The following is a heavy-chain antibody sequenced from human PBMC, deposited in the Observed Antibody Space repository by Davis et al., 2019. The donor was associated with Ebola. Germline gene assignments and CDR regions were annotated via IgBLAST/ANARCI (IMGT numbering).Heavy chain of an antibody. Sequence: HSQTLSLTCAISGDSVSSAGWNWIRQSPSRGLEWLGRTYYKSKWYNDYAVSVKSRITINPDTSKNQFSLQLNSVTPEDTALYYCARGWLRGAMDVWAQGTTVTVSS. J-gene: IGHJ6*02. V-gene: IGHV6-1*01. CDR3: ARGWLRGAMDV. CDR1: GDSVSSAG. CDR2: TYYKSKWYN. D-gene: IGHD5-18*01.